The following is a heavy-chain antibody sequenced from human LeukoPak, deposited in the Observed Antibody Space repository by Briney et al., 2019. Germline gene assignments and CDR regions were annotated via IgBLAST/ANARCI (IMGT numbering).Heavy chain of an antibody. Sequence: GASVKVSCKASGYTFTGYYMHWVRQAPGQGLEWMGRIIPILGIANYAQKFQGRVTITADKSTSTAYMELSSLRSEDTAVYYCARESRAPYDSSGYYRHAEYFQHWGQGTLVTVSS. J-gene: IGHJ1*01. CDR3: ARESRAPYDSSGYYRHAEYFQH. CDR2: IIPILGIA. V-gene: IGHV1-69*04. D-gene: IGHD3-22*01. CDR1: GYTFTGYY.